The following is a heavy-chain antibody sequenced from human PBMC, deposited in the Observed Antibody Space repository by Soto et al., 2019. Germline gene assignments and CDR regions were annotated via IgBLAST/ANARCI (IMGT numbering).Heavy chain of an antibody. CDR1: GYTFTSYD. D-gene: IGHD5-12*01. Sequence: GASVKVSCKASGYTFTSYDINWVRQATGQGLEWMGWMNPNSGNTGYAQKFQGRVTMTRNTSISTAYMELSSLRSEDTAVYYCARVKLVAPTRKQIPLKNMDVWGQGTTVTVSS. V-gene: IGHV1-8*01. CDR3: ARVKLVAPTRKQIPLKNMDV. J-gene: IGHJ6*02. CDR2: MNPNSGNT.